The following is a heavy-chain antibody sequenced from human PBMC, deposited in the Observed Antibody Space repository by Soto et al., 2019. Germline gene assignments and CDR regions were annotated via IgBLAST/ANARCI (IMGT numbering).Heavy chain of an antibody. V-gene: IGHV3-53*01. J-gene: IGHJ5*02. CDR2: IYSGGAT. CDR3: AKLGPYGSESYSFRYNWIDP. Sequence: GGSLRLSCVVSGFTVSSTNYMSWVRQAPGKGLEWVSVIYSGGATYYAVSVKGRFTISRDRSKNTVYLQMDGLRTEDTAVYHCAKLGPYGSESYSFRYNWIDPWGQGTRVTVPS. D-gene: IGHD3-10*01. CDR1: GFTVSSTNY.